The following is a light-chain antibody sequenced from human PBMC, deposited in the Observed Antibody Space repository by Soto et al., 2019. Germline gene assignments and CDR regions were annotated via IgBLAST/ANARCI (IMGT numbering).Light chain of an antibody. CDR1: STDVGGSNF. V-gene: IGLV2-11*01. Sequence: QSALTQPRSVSGSPGQSVTISCTGTSTDVGGSNFVSWYQQHPGKAPKLMIFDVTKRPSGVPDRFSGSKSGNTASLTISGLQTEDEADYYCTSYTRTRNLLFGGGTKLTVL. J-gene: IGLJ2*01. CDR2: DVT. CDR3: TSYTRTRNLL.